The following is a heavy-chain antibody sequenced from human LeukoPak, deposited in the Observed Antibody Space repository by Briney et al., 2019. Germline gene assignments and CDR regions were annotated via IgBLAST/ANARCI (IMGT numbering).Heavy chain of an antibody. CDR3: ASPKRGGAFDM. CDR1: GFTVSSKY. J-gene: IGHJ3*02. CDR2: IYSGGST. D-gene: IGHD2-15*01. Sequence: GGSLRLSCAASGFTVSSKYMSWVRQAPGKGLESVSVIYSGGSTNYADSVKGRFTISRDNAKNTLYLQMNSLRAEDTAVYYCASPKRGGAFDMWGQGTVVTVSS. V-gene: IGHV3-53*01.